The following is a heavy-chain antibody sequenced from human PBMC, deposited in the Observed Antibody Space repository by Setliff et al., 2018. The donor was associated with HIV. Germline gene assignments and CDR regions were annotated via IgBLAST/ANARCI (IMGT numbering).Heavy chain of an antibody. CDR3: VRGYYYDKTGYGTFDI. V-gene: IGHV1-18*04. Sequence: ASVKVSCQASGYTFTAYGITWVRQAPGQGLEWMGWMSAYSGDTKYAQKIQGRVNMTRDTSTDTAYVELRSLRFDDTALYYCVRGYYYDKTGYGTFDIWGQGTVVTVSS. CDR2: MSAYSGDT. J-gene: IGHJ3*02. CDR1: GYTFTAYG. D-gene: IGHD3-22*01.